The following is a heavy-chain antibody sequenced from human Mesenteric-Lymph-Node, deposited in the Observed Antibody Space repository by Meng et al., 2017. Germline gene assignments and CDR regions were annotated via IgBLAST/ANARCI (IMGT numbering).Heavy chain of an antibody. CDR3: TRGDRIVVVPAAMIFRT. Sequence: GESLKISCAASGFTFSSYVMNWVRQAPGKGLECVSSISGSGTTTYYADSVKGRFTISRDNSKNMLYLQMNNLRAEDTAVYYCTRGDRIVVVPAAMIFRTWGQGTLVTVSS. J-gene: IGHJ5*02. CDR2: ISGSGTTT. D-gene: IGHD2-2*01. V-gene: IGHV3-23*01. CDR1: GFTFSSYV.